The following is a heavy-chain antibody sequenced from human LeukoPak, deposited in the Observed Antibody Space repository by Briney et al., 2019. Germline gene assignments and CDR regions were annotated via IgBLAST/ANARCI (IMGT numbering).Heavy chain of an antibody. CDR3: ARAPPRYGSGSFHFDF. J-gene: IGHJ4*02. D-gene: IGHD3-10*01. CDR2: IKQDGTEK. CDR1: SGSFSGYY. Sequence: PSETLSLTCAVYSGSFSGYYWSWIRQPPGKGLEWVANIKQDGTEKYYVDSVKGRFTISRDNAKNSLYLQMHSLRDEDTAVYYCARAPPRYGSGSFHFDFWGQGTLVTVSS. V-gene: IGHV3-7*01.